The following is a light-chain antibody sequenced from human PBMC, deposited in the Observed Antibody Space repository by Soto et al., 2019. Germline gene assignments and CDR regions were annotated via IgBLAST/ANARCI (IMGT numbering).Light chain of an antibody. V-gene: IGKV2-30*01. CDR1: QSLAYIDGNTY. CDR2: NAS. Sequence: EVVMTQSPLSLPVTLGQPASISCRSSQSLAYIDGNTYLTWFHQRPGHSPRRLIYNASNRDSGVPDRFSGSRSRTDFTLEISSVDADDVVIYYCLPTTHSPPYPFGQSPKLEIK. CDR3: LPTTHSPPYP. J-gene: IGKJ2*01.